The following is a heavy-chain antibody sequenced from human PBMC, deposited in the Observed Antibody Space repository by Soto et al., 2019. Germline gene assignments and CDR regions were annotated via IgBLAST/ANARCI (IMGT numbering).Heavy chain of an antibody. CDR3: VRDWQLSP. CDR2: ISGHNGNT. D-gene: IGHD1-1*01. V-gene: IGHV1-18*01. J-gene: IGHJ5*02. Sequence: QVQLVQSGDEVKKPGASVKVSCRASGYTLTNYGISWVRQAPGQGLFWMGCISGHNGNTLYAQGVQGRLTLTIDTSTNTAYMELMSLKIDDTAMYYCVRDWQLSPWGQGTLVTVSS. CDR1: GYTLTNYG.